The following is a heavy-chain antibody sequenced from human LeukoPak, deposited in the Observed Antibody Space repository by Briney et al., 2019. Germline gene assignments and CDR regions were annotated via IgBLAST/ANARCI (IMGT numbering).Heavy chain of an antibody. CDR1: GFTFSSDA. CDR2: ISGSGGST. V-gene: IGHV3-23*01. CDR3: AKGLRGYSGYDY. D-gene: IGHD5-12*01. J-gene: IGHJ4*02. Sequence: GGSLRLSCAASGFTFSSDAMSWVRQAPGKGLEWVSAISGSGGSTYYADSVKGRFTISRDNSKNTLYLQMNSLRAEDTAVYYCAKGLRGYSGYDYWGQGTLVTVSS.